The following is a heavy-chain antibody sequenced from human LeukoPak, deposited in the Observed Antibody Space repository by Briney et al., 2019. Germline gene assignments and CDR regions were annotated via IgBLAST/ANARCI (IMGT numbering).Heavy chain of an antibody. Sequence: GGSLRLSCAASGFTFTNYWMSWVRQAPGKGLEWVANIKPDGSEKYYVDSVKGRFTISRDNAKNSLYLQMNSLRAEDTAVYYCAKVVGATTGLEDYYYGMDVWGQGTTVTVSS. CDR3: AKVVGATTGLEDYYYGMDV. CDR1: GFTFTNYW. D-gene: IGHD1-26*01. J-gene: IGHJ6*02. V-gene: IGHV3-7*05. CDR2: IKPDGSEK.